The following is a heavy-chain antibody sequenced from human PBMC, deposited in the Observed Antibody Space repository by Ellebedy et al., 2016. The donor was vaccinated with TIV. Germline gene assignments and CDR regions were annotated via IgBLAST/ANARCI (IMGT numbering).Heavy chain of an antibody. J-gene: IGHJ4*02. CDR3: ARTNGDFLNY. V-gene: IGHV4-31*03. CDR2: IYYSGST. D-gene: IGHD4-17*01. Sequence: SETLSLXXTVSGGSISSGGYYWSWIRQHPGKGLEWIGYIYYSGSTYYNPSLKSRVTISVDTSKNQFSLKLSSVTAADTAVYYCARTNGDFLNYWGQGTLVTVSS. CDR1: GGSISSGGYY.